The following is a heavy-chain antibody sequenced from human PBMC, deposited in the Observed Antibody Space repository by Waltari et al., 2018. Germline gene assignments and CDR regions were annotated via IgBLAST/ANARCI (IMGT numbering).Heavy chain of an antibody. CDR1: GFTGSNNY. D-gene: IGHD1-1*01. V-gene: IGHV3-66*04. Sequence: EVQLVESGGGLVQPGGSLRLSCAASGFTGSNNYVSWVRQAPGKGLEWVSVISSGGSTYYTDSVKGRFTISRDNSKNTLYLQMNSLRAEDTAVYYCARQQLVFDSWGQGTLVTVSS. CDR3: ARQQLVFDS. CDR2: ISSGGST. J-gene: IGHJ4*02.